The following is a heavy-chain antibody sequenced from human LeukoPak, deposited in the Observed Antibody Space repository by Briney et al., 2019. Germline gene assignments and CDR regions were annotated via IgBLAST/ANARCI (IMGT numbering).Heavy chain of an antibody. Sequence: PSETLSLTCTLSGGSISSTYYYWGWIRQPPGKGLEWIANLYHSGSTYYNPSLRRRVTISADKSKKQFSLKLTTVTAADTAVYYCARRDYYGSGSYLWGQGTLVTVSS. CDR3: ARRDYYGSGSYL. J-gene: IGHJ4*02. V-gene: IGHV4-39*07. CDR2: LYHSGST. D-gene: IGHD3-10*01. CDR1: GGSISSTYYY.